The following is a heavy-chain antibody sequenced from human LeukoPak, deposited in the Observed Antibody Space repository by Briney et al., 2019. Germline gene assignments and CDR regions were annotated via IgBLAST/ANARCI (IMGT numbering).Heavy chain of an antibody. Sequence: GGSLRLSCAASGFTFSSYSMNWVRQAPGKGLEWVSYISSSSSTIYYADSVKGRFTISRDNAKNSLYLQMNSLRAEDTAVYYCARTPITMVRGVILSTPFDYWGQGTLVTVSS. J-gene: IGHJ4*02. D-gene: IGHD3-10*01. CDR1: GFTFSSYS. V-gene: IGHV3-48*01. CDR3: ARTPITMVRGVILSTPFDY. CDR2: ISSSSSTI.